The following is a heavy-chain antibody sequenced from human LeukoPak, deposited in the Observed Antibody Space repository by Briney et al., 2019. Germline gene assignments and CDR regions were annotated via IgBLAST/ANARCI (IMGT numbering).Heavy chain of an antibody. CDR3: ARETYSSGWYGY. CDR2: INPNSGGT. J-gene: IGHJ4*02. V-gene: IGHV1-2*02. D-gene: IGHD6-19*01. Sequence: ASVKVSCRASGYTFTSYDINWVRQAPGQGLEWMGWINPNSGGTNYAQKFQGRVTMTRDTSISTAYKELSRLRSDDTAVYYCARETYSSGWYGYWGQGTLVTVSS. CDR1: GYTFTSYD.